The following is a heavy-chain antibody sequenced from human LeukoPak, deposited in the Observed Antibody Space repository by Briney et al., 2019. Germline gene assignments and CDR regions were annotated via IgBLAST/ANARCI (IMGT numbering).Heavy chain of an antibody. CDR3: ARSKFP. V-gene: IGHV3-48*03. CDR1: GFTFSTYD. J-gene: IGHJ5*02. CDR2: ITSSGSTI. Sequence: LSGRSLRLSCAASGFTFSTYDMNWVRQAPGKGLEWVSHITSSGSTIYYADSVKGRFTISRDNAKNSLYLQMNSLRAEDTAIYYCARSKFPWGQGTLVTVSS.